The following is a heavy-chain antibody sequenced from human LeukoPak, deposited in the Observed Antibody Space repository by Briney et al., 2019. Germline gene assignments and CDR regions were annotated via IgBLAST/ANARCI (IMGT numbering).Heavy chain of an antibody. D-gene: IGHD2-2*01. CDR2: IYYSGST. CDR1: GGSISSYY. J-gene: IGHJ3*02. V-gene: IGHV4-59*01. Sequence: SETLSLTCTVSGGSISSYYWSWIRQPPGKGLEWIGYIYYSGSTNYNPSLKSRVTISVHTSKNQFSLKLTSVTAADTAVYYCAREDAQEGTNAFDIWGQGTTVTVSS. CDR3: AREDAQEGTNAFDI.